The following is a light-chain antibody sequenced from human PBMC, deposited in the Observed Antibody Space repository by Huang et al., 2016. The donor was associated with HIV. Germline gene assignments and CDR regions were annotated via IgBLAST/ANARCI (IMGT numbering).Light chain of an antibody. J-gene: IGKJ1*01. CDR1: QSVSNN. CDR3: QQYNNWPRT. CDR2: GAS. V-gene: IGKV3-15*01. Sequence: EIMMTQSPATLSVSPGEGASLSCRASQSVSNNLAWYQQKPGQAPRLLSYGASTRATGIPARFSGSGSGTEVTLTISSLQSEDFAVYYCQQYNNWPRTFGQGTKVEIK.